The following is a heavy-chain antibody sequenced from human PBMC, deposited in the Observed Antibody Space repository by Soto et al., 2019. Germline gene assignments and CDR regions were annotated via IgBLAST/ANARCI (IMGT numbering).Heavy chain of an antibody. V-gene: IGHV4-61*01. J-gene: IGHJ4*02. CDR1: GDSVISGIYY. Sequence: PSETQSLTCNVSGDSVISGIYYWIWSRQRPGKGLKWIGYIYYSGSTNYNPSLKSRVTISVDTSKNQFSLKLSSVTAADTAVYYCARIVVVVAATRMYYFDYWGQGTLVTVSS. CDR2: IYYSGST. CDR3: ARIVVVVAATRMYYFDY. D-gene: IGHD2-15*01.